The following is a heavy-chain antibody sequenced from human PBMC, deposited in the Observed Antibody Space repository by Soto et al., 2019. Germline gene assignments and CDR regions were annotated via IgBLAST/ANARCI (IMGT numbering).Heavy chain of an antibody. Sequence: ASVKVSCKASGYTFTGYYMHWVRQAPGQGLERMGWINPNSGGTNYAQKFQGWVTMTRDTSISTAYMELSRLRSDDTAVYYCARDAGPVPICTNGVCSIQYYYYYYGMDVWGQGTTVTVSS. CDR1: GYTFTGYY. D-gene: IGHD2-8*01. CDR3: ARDAGPVPICTNGVCSIQYYYYYYGMDV. J-gene: IGHJ6*02. V-gene: IGHV1-2*04. CDR2: INPNSGGT.